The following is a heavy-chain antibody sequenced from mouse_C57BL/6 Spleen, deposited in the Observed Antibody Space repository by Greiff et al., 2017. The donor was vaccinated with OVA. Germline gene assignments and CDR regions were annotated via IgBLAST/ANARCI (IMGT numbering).Heavy chain of an antibody. D-gene: IGHD2-3*01. Sequence: ESGPGLVKPSQSLSLTCSVTGYSITSGYYWNWIRQFPGNKLEWMGYISYDGSNNYNPSLKNPISITRDTSKNQFFLKLNSVTTEDTATYYCASDGYYKYFDVWGTGTTVTVSS. CDR3: ASDGYYKYFDV. V-gene: IGHV3-6*01. CDR1: GYSITSGYY. CDR2: ISYDGSN. J-gene: IGHJ1*03.